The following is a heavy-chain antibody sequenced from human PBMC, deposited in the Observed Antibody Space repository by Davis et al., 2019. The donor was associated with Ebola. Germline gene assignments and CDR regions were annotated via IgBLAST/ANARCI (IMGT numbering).Heavy chain of an antibody. Sequence: SETLSLTCTVSRGSISSFFWSWIRQSPGKGLEWIGYIYYTGSTNYNPSLKSRVTISVDTSKNQFSLKMISVTAADTAMYYCARSLEYSDAFDIWGQGTMVTVSS. CDR3: ARSLEYSDAFDI. CDR2: IYYTGST. J-gene: IGHJ3*02. V-gene: IGHV4-59*01. D-gene: IGHD4-11*01. CDR1: RGSISSFF.